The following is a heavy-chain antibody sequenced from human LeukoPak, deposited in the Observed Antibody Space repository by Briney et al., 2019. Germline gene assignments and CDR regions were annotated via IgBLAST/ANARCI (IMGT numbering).Heavy chain of an antibody. CDR2: MSPNSGNT. D-gene: IGHD3-3*01. V-gene: IGHV1-8*01. Sequence: ASVKVSYKASGYTFTSYDINWVRQAAGQGLEGMGWMSPNSGNTGYAQKFQGRVTMTRNTSISTACMELSSLRSEGTAVYYCARRAYDFWSGSQIYGMDVWGQGTTVTVSS. J-gene: IGHJ6*02. CDR3: ARRAYDFWSGSQIYGMDV. CDR1: GYTFTSYD.